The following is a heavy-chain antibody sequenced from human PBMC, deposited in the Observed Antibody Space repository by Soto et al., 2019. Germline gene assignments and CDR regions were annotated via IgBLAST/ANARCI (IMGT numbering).Heavy chain of an antibody. V-gene: IGHV4-59*01. D-gene: IGHD3-10*01. Sequence: QMQLQESGPGLVKPSETLSLICSVSGDSITAYYLSWLRQSPGKELEWIGYIYHNGETNYNPSLKSRVTISADTSKTQFTLRLSSVTAADTGVYYCARDKGGEFLKGSGMDVWAKGPRSSSP. J-gene: IGHJ6*02. CDR2: IYHNGET. CDR3: ARDKGGEFLKGSGMDV. CDR1: GDSITAYY.